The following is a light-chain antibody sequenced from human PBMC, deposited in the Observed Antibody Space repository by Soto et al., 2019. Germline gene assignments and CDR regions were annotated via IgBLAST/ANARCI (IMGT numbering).Light chain of an antibody. CDR2: AAS. CDR3: RQYERAVVYT. CDR1: QSATRNY. Sequence: EIVLTQSPGTLFLSPGERETLSGRASQSATRNYLAWYRQKPGQAPRLLISAASRSATGIQARFSGRGSGTDFTLTINRLEPEDFAVYYCRQYERAVVYTFGQGTKLEIK. J-gene: IGKJ2*01. V-gene: IGKV3-20*01.